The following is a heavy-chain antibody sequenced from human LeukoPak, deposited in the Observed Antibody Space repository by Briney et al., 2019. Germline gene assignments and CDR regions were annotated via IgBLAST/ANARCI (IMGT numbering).Heavy chain of an antibody. J-gene: IGHJ4*02. CDR3: ARQLPTSPFFDY. V-gene: IGHV4-34*01. D-gene: IGHD4-23*01. CDR1: GGSISSYY. Sequence: SETLSLTCTVSGGSISSYYWSWIRQPPGKGLEWIGEINHSGSTNYNPSLKSRVTISVDTSKNQFSLKLSSVTAADTAVYYCARQLPTSPFFDYWGQGTLVTVSS. CDR2: INHSGST.